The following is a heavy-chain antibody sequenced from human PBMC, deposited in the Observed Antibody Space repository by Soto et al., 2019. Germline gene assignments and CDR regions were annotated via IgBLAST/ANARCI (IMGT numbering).Heavy chain of an antibody. CDR1: GFTFSSYS. V-gene: IGHV3-21*01. CDR2: ISSSSSYI. D-gene: IGHD3-22*01. J-gene: IGHJ4*02. Sequence: GGSLRLSCAASGFTFSSYSMNWVRQAPGKGLEWVSSISSSSSYIYYADSVKGRFTISRDNAKNSLYLQMNSLRAEDTAVYYCARENIPTYYYDSSGHMGFDYWGQGTLVTVSS. CDR3: ARENIPTYYYDSSGHMGFDY.